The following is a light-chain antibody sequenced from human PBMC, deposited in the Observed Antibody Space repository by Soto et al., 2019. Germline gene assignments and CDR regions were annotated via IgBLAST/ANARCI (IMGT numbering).Light chain of an antibody. CDR3: AAWDDSLSGRV. CDR2: ANN. Sequence: QSVLTQPPSASGTPGQRVTISCSGSGSNVGTSYVYWYQQLPGTAPKLLIYANNQRPSGVPDRFSGSKSGTSASLAISGLRSEDEADYYCAAWDDSLSGRVFGGGNKVTVL. J-gene: IGLJ3*02. CDR1: GSNVGTSY. V-gene: IGLV1-47*01.